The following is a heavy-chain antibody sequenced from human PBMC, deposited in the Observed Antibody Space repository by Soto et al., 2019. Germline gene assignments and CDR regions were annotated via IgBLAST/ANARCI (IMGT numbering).Heavy chain of an antibody. CDR1: GYTFTSYD. CDR2: MNPNSGNT. D-gene: IGHD6-13*01. Sequence: GASVKVSCKASGYTFTSYDINWVRQATGQGLEWMGWMNPNSGNTGYAQKFQGRVTLTRNTSISTAYMDLSSLRSEDTAVYYCARGVTDSSWGDYYCYMDVWGKGTTVTVSS. V-gene: IGHV1-8*01. CDR3: ARGVTDSSWGDYYCYMDV. J-gene: IGHJ6*03.